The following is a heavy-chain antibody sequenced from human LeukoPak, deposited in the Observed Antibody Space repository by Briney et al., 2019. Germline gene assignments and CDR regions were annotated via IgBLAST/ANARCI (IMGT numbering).Heavy chain of an antibody. CDR3: ARGPPSQWLVQVYFQH. V-gene: IGHV4-31*03. D-gene: IGHD6-19*01. Sequence: SQTLSLTCTVSGGSISSGGYYWSWIRQHPGKGLEWIGYIYYSGSTYYNPSLKSRVTISVDTSKSQFSLKLSSVTAADTAVYYCARGPPSQWLVQVYFQHWGQGTLVTVSS. J-gene: IGHJ1*01. CDR1: GGSISSGGYY. CDR2: IYYSGST.